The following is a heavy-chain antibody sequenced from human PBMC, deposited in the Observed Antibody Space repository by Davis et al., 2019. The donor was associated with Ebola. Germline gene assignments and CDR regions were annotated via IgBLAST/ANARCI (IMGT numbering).Heavy chain of an antibody. D-gene: IGHD2-15*01. Sequence: HSQTLSLTCAISGDSVSSTSAAWNWIRQSPSRGLEWLGRTFYRTTWYNDYAVSVRSRLTITPDTSKNQFSLQLSSVTPEDTAVYYCVREGRREGGRINDFDYWGQGTLVTVSS. CDR1: GDSVSSTSAA. CDR3: VREGRREGGRINDFDY. V-gene: IGHV6-1*01. J-gene: IGHJ4*02. CDR2: TFYRTTWYN.